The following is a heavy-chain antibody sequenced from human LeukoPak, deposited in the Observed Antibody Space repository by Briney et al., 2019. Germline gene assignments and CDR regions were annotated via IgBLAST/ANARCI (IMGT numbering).Heavy chain of an antibody. Sequence: GGSLRLSCAASGFTFSSDNMNGVRQVPGKGLEWVSYISSSSSNIFYADSVQGRFTISRDNSKNTMYLQMNSLRAEDTAVYYCAKGSSAWVVAAYFEYWGQGTLVTVSS. CDR2: ISSSSSNI. CDR3: AKGSSAWVVAAYFEY. V-gene: IGHV3-48*01. CDR1: GFTFSSDN. J-gene: IGHJ4*02. D-gene: IGHD2-15*01.